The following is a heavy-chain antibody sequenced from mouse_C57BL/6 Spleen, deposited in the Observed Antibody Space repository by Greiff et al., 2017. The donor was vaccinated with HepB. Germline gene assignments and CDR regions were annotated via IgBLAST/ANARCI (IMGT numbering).Heavy chain of an antibody. CDR2: FHPYNDDT. V-gene: IGHV1-47*01. CDR3: ARRIYDCYLGYFDY. D-gene: IGHD2-3*01. Sequence: VQLQQSGAELVKPGASVKMSCKASGYTFTTYPIEWMKQNHGKSLEWIGNFHPYNDDTKYNEKFKGKATLTVEKSSSTAYMELSRLTSDDSAVYYCARRIYDCYLGYFDYWGQGTTLTVSS. J-gene: IGHJ2*01. CDR1: GYTFTTYP.